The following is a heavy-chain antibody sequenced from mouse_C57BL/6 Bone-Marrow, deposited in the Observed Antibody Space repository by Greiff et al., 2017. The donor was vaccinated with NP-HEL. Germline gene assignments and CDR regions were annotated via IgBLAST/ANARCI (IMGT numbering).Heavy chain of an antibody. V-gene: IGHV1-15*01. Sequence: QVQLQQSGAELVRPGASVTLSCKASGYTFTDYEMHWVKQTPVHGLEWIGAIDPETGGTAYNQTFKGKAILTADKSSSTAYMELRSLTSEDSAVYYGTREGAMDYWGQGTSVTVSS. CDR1: GYTFTDYE. CDR3: TREGAMDY. CDR2: IDPETGGT. J-gene: IGHJ4*01.